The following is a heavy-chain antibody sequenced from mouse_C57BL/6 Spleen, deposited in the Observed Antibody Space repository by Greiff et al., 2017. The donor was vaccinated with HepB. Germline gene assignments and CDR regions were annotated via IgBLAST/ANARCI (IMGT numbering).Heavy chain of an antibody. D-gene: IGHD1-1*01. CDR2: IDPSDSYT. CDR1: GYTFTSYW. V-gene: IGHV1-69*01. CDR3: ARPYGSSYVGYFDV. J-gene: IGHJ1*03. Sequence: VQLQQSGAELVMPGASVKLSCKASGYTFTSYWMHWVKQRPGQGLEWIGEIDPSDSYTNYNQKFKGKSTLTVDKSSSTAYMQLSSLTSEDSAVYYCARPYGSSYVGYFDVWGTGTTVTVSS.